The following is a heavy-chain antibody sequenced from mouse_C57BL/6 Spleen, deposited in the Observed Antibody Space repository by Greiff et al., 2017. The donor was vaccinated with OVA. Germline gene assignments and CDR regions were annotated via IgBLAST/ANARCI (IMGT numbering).Heavy chain of an antibody. V-gene: IGHV1-50*01. CDR2: IDPSDSYT. CDR1: GYTFTSYW. Sequence: VQLQQPGAELVKPGASVKLSCKASGYTFTSYWMQWVKQRPGQGLEWIGEIDPSDSYTNYNQKFKGKATLTVDTSSSTAYMQLSSLTSEDSAVYYCARGIFDYGGQGTTLTVSS. CDR3: ARGIFDY. J-gene: IGHJ2*01.